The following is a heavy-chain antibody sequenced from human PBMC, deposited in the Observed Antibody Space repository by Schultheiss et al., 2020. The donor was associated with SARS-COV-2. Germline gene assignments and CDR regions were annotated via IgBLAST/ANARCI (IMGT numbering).Heavy chain of an antibody. CDR2: INPNSGGT. V-gene: IGHV1-2*06. Sequence: ASVKVSCKASGYTFTSYAMNWVRQAPGQGLEWMGRINPNSGGTNYAQKFQGRVTMTRDTSISTAYMELSRLRSDDTAVYYCAREGYCSSTSCPNVWGQGTTVTVAS. J-gene: IGHJ6*02. D-gene: IGHD2-2*01. CDR3: AREGYCSSTSCPNV. CDR1: GYTFTSYA.